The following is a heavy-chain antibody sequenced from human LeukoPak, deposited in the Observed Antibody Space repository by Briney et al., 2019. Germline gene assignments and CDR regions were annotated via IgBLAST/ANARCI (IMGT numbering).Heavy chain of an antibody. CDR1: GYTFTGYY. D-gene: IGHD1-26*01. V-gene: IGHV1-69*13. CDR2: IIPIFGTA. J-gene: IGHJ4*02. Sequence: ASVKVSCKACGYTFTGYYMHWVRQAPGQGLEWMGGIIPIFGTANYAQKFQGRVTITADESTSTAYMELSSLRSEDTAVYYCAREREIVGATEYYFDYWGQGTLVTVSS. CDR3: AREREIVGATEYYFDY.